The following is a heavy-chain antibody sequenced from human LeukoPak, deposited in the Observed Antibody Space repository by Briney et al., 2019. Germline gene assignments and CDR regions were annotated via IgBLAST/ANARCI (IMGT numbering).Heavy chain of an antibody. CDR1: GGSISSSRYY. D-gene: IGHD4-11*01. J-gene: IGHJ5*02. Sequence: SETLSLTCTVSGGSISSSRYYWGWIRQPPGKGLEWIGSIHYSGSTYYNPSLKSRVTVSVDTSESQFSLKLSSVAAADTAVYYCARDATVTGVNWFDRWGQGTLVTVSS. CDR2: IHYSGST. CDR3: ARDATVTGVNWFDR. V-gene: IGHV4-39*07.